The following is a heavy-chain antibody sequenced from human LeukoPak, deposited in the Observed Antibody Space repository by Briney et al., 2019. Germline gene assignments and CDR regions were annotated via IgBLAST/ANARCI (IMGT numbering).Heavy chain of an antibody. J-gene: IGHJ5*02. Sequence: GGSLRLSCAASGFTFSSYAMHWVRQAPGKRLGGVAVISYDGSNKYYADSVKGRFTISRDNSKNTLYLQMNSLRAEDTAVYYCARDVAAAGKGWFDPWGQGTLVTVSS. CDR2: ISYDGSNK. CDR1: GFTFSSYA. V-gene: IGHV3-30-3*01. D-gene: IGHD6-13*01. CDR3: ARDVAAAGKGWFDP.